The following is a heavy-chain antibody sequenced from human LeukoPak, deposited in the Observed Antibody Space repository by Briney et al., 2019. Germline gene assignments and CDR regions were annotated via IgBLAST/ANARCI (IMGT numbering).Heavy chain of an antibody. V-gene: IGHV4-4*07. D-gene: IGHD6-6*01. CDR1: GASITSFH. CDR2: IYTSGST. J-gene: IGHJ4*02. CDR3: ARKDGDY. Sequence: SETLSLTCAVSGASITSFHWTWFRQPAGRGLEWIGLIYTSGSTLYNPSLQSRVAMSVDVTKDQLSLKLSYVTAADAATYYCARKDGDYWGQGTLVTVSS.